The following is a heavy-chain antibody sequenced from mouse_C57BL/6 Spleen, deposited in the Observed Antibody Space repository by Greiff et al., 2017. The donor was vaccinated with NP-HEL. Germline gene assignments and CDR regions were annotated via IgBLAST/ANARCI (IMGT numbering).Heavy chain of an antibody. CDR2: IWSGGST. D-gene: IGHD2-10*02. CDR3: ARVWSGYFDY. V-gene: IGHV2-2*01. J-gene: IGHJ2*01. CDR1: GFSLTSYG. Sequence: QVQLKQSGPGLVQPSQSLSITCTVSGFSLTSYGVHWVRQSPGKGLEWLGVIWSGGSTDYNAAFISRLSISKDNSKSQVFFKMNSLQADDTAIYYCARVWSGYFDYWGQGTTLTVSS.